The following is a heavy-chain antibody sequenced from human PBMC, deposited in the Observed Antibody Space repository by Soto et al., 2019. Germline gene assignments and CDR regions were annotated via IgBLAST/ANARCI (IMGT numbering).Heavy chain of an antibody. V-gene: IGHV3-23*01. CDR2: ISCSGTNR. Sequence: EVQLLESGGGLVQPGGSLRLSCAASGFTFSSYAMTWVRQAPGKGLEWVSAISCSGTNRYYADSVKGRFTISRDNSKNTLYLQMNSLRAEDTAVYYCAKDRVDYGDYRELDYWGQGTLVTVSS. J-gene: IGHJ4*02. CDR3: AKDRVDYGDYRELDY. D-gene: IGHD4-17*01. CDR1: GFTFSSYA.